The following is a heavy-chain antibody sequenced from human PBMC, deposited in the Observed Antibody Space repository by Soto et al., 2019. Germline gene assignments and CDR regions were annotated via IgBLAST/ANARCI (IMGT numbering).Heavy chain of an antibody. D-gene: IGHD5-12*01. V-gene: IGHV3-23*01. CDR1: GFTFTSYA. Sequence: TXXSLRLSCAASGFTFTSYAMSWVRQAPGKGMEWXSAISXSGGRTSYADXXKGRFNIXXDNYTNTLYLQMNRLRAEDTAVYYCAKHEYSDYWGQGTLVTVSS. J-gene: IGHJ4*02. CDR3: AKHEYSDY. CDR2: ISXSGGRT.